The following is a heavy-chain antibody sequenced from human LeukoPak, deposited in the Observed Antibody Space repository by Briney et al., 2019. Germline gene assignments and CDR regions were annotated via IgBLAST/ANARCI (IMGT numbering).Heavy chain of an antibody. CDR2: IKQDGNEK. V-gene: IGHV3-7*01. D-gene: IGHD5/OR15-5a*01. CDR3: ARGFYDGVNWFDP. Sequence: GGSLRLSCLASDFIFTKYWMTWVRQAPGKGLEWVANIKQDGNEKYYVESVKGRFIISRDNAKNSLYLQMNSLRAEDTAVYYCARGFYDGVNWFDPWGQGTLVTVSS. CDR1: DFIFTKYW. J-gene: IGHJ5*02.